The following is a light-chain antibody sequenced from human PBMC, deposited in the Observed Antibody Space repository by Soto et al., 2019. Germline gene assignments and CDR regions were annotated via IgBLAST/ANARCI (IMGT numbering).Light chain of an antibody. J-gene: IGKJ4*01. CDR2: TAS. CDR3: RQANSLPLT. CDR1: QGISSW. V-gene: IGKV1-12*01. Sequence: DIQMTQSPSSVSASVGDRVTITCRASQGISSWLAWYQHKPGKAPKLLMYTASSLQSGVPSRFTGSGSGTDFTLTINSLQPEDFATYYCRQANSLPLTFGGGTKVEIK.